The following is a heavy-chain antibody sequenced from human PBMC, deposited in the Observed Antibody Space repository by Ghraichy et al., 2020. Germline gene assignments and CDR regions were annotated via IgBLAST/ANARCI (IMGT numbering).Heavy chain of an antibody. D-gene: IGHD2/OR15-2a*01. CDR3: ARRPRGDFRGGYFDS. CDR1: GASISSYY. CDR2: VSNSGST. J-gene: IGHJ2*01. Sequence: SETLSLTCTVSGASISSYYWSWIRQPPGKGLEWIGYVSNSGSTNYNPSLKSRVTISIDTSKNQFSLKLSSVTAADTAGYYCARRPRGDFRGGYFDSWGRGTLVTVSS. V-gene: IGHV4-59*01.